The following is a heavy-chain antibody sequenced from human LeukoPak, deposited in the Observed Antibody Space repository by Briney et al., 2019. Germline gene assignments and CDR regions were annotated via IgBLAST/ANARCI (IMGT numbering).Heavy chain of an antibody. CDR3: ARRSFTFYAMDV. V-gene: IGHV4-59*01. D-gene: IGHD3-3*02. CDR1: GGSISSYY. CDR2: IYYSGST. J-gene: IGHJ6*02. Sequence: PSETLSLTCTVSGGSISSYYWSWIRQPPGKGLEWIGYIYYSGSTNYNPSLKSRVTISVDTSKNQFSLKLSSVTAADTAVYYCARRSFTFYAMDVWGHGTTVTVSS.